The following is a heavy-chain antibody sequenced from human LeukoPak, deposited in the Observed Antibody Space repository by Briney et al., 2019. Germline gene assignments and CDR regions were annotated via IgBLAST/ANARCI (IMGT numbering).Heavy chain of an antibody. V-gene: IGHV3-7*04. D-gene: IGHD1-14*01. CDR3: ARPGRKDAFDI. CDR1: GFTFSNYW. J-gene: IGHJ3*02. CDR2: IKHDGSEK. Sequence: GGSLRLSCAASGFTFSNYWMSWVRQAPGKGLEWVANIKHDGSEKDYVDSVKGRFTISRDNAKNSLYLQMNSLRAEDTAVYHCARPGRKDAFDIWGQGTMVTVSS.